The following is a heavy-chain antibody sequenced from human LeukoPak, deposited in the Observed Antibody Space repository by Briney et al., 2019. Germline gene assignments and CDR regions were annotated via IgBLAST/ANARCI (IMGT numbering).Heavy chain of an antibody. V-gene: IGHV3-64*01. Sequence: GGSLRLSCAASGFTFSSYAMHWVRQAPGKGLEYVSAISSNGGSTYYANSVKGRFTVSRDNSKNTLYLQMGSLRAEDMAVYYCARGSKQWLVQNWFDPWGQGTLVTVSS. D-gene: IGHD6-19*01. CDR3: ARGSKQWLVQNWFDP. CDR2: ISSNGGST. CDR1: GFTFSSYA. J-gene: IGHJ5*02.